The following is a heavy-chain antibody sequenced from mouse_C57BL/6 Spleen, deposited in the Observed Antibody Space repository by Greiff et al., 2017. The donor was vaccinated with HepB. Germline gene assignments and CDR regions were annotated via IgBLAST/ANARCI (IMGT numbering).Heavy chain of an antibody. CDR1: GFSLTSYG. J-gene: IGHJ1*03. Sequence: QVQLQQSGPGLVQPSQSLSITCTVSGFSLTSYGVHWVRQSPGKGLEWLGVIWSGGSTDYNAAFISRLSISKDNSKSQVFFKMNSLQADDTAIYYCARNGNGYQPYWYFDVWGTGTTVTVSS. D-gene: IGHD2-2*01. CDR2: IWSGGST. CDR3: ARNGNGYQPYWYFDV. V-gene: IGHV2-2*01.